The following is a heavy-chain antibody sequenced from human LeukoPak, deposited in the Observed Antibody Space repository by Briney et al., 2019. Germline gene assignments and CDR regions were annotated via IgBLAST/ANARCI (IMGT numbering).Heavy chain of an antibody. D-gene: IGHD6-13*01. Sequence: PSETLSLTCAVYGGSFSGYYWSWIRQPPGKGLEWIGEINHSGSTNYNPYLKSRVTISVDTSKNPFSLKLSSVTAADTAVYYCARARRSSSWYRAAGDGWFDPWGQGTLVTVSS. J-gene: IGHJ5*02. CDR3: ARARRSSSWYRAAGDGWFDP. V-gene: IGHV4-34*01. CDR2: INHSGST. CDR1: GGSFSGYY.